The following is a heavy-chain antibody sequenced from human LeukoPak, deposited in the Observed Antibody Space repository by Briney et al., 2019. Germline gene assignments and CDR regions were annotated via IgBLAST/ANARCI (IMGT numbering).Heavy chain of an antibody. J-gene: IGHJ5*02. D-gene: IGHD3-3*02. CDR3: AKDRALYHLWNGYDRNWFEP. V-gene: IGHV3-23*01. CDR1: GFNFDDYA. Sequence: PGGSLRLSCTASGFNFDDYAMTWVRQTAGKGLEWVAGVSGSGGSTYYAESVRGRFSISRDNSRKTLYLQMNSLRVADTAVYYCAKDRALYHLWNGYDRNWFEPWGQGTLVIVSS. CDR2: VSGSGGST.